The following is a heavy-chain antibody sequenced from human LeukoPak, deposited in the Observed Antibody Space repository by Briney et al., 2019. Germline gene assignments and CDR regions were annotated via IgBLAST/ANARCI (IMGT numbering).Heavy chain of an antibody. CDR3: AKDLPYYYDSSGIDY. J-gene: IGHJ4*02. CDR2: IRYDGSDK. V-gene: IGHV3-30*02. D-gene: IGHD3-22*01. CDR1: GFTFSSYS. Sequence: GGSLRLSCAASGFTFSSYSMHWVRQAPGNGLEWVAFIRYDGSDKYYADSVKGRFTISRDNSKNTLYLQMNSLRAEDTAVYYCAKDLPYYYDSSGIDYWGQGTLVTVSS.